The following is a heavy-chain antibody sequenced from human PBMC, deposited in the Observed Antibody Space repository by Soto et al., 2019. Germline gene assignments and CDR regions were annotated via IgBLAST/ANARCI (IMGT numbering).Heavy chain of an antibody. Sequence: HPGGSLRLSCAASGFTFSDHYMDWVRQAPGKGLEWVGRTRNKANSYTTEYAASVKGRFTISRDDSKNSLYLQMNSLKTEDTAVYYCASNYDILTGPNGMDVWGQGTKVTVSS. D-gene: IGHD3-9*01. CDR2: TRNKANSYTT. CDR3: ASNYDILTGPNGMDV. CDR1: GFTFSDHY. V-gene: IGHV3-72*01. J-gene: IGHJ6*02.